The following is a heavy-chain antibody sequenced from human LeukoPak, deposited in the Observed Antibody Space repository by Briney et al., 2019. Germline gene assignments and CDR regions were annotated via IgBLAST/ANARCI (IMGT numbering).Heavy chain of an antibody. V-gene: IGHV4-59*01. J-gene: IGHJ2*01. D-gene: IGHD1-26*01. CDR1: GASISSYY. CDR2: IYYSGST. Sequence: SSETLSLTCTVSGASISSYYWSWIRQPPGKGLEWIGYIYYSGSTNYNPSLKSRVTISVDTSKNQFSLKLSSVTAADTAVYYCAREALGVGATAPWYFDLWGRGTLVTVSS. CDR3: AREALGVGATAPWYFDL.